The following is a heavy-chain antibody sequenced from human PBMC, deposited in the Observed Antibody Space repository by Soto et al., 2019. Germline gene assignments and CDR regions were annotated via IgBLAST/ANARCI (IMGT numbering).Heavy chain of an antibody. V-gene: IGHV3-23*01. Sequence: EVQLLESGGGLVQPGGSLRLSCAASGFIFTDYAMSWVRQAPGKGLEWVSSINTADAGTNYADSVKGRFTISRDNSKNTLHLQMTSLRVEDTAIYFCAKNYQLDCWGQGTLVTVSS. CDR3: AKNYQLDC. D-gene: IGHD1-7*01. CDR1: GFIFTDYA. J-gene: IGHJ4*02. CDR2: INTADAGT.